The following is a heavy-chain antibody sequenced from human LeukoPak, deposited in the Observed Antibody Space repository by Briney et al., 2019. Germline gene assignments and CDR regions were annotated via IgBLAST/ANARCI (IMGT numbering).Heavy chain of an antibody. CDR1: GGTFSSYA. J-gene: IGHJ4*02. V-gene: IGHV1-69*04. CDR3: ARGAYCSGGSCYFLDY. Sequence: ASVKVSCKASGGTFSSYAISWLRQAPGQGLEWMGRIIPILGIANYAQKFQGRVTITADKSTSTAYMELSSLRSEDTAVYYCARGAYCSGGSCYFLDYWGQGTLVTVSS. D-gene: IGHD2-15*01. CDR2: IIPILGIA.